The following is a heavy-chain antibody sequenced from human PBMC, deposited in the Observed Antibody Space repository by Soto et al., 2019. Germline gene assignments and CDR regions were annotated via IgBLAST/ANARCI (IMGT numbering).Heavy chain of an antibody. CDR1: GYTFSTSW. CDR2: IFPADSDT. V-gene: IGHV5-51*01. J-gene: IGHJ4*02. CDR3: ARRRGVEFDY. D-gene: IGHD3-3*01. Sequence: GESLKISCKASGYTFSTSWLGWVRQMPGKGLEWMGIIFPADSDTRYSPSFEGQVTISADKSISTAYLQWSSLKASDTAVYYCARRRGVEFDYWGQGTLVTVSS.